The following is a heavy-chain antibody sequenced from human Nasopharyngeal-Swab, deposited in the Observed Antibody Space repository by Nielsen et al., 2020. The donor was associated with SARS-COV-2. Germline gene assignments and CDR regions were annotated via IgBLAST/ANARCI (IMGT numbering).Heavy chain of an antibody. D-gene: IGHD2-2*01. CDR2: MNPNSGNT. J-gene: IGHJ4*02. Sequence: ASVKVSCKASGYTFTSYDISWVRQATGQGLEWMGWMNPNSGNTGYAQKFQGRVTMTRNTSISTAYMELSSLRSEDTAVYYCATSQLEPAAMTFVDYWGQGTLVTVSS. CDR3: ATSQLEPAAMTFVDY. V-gene: IGHV1-8*01. CDR1: GYTFTSYD.